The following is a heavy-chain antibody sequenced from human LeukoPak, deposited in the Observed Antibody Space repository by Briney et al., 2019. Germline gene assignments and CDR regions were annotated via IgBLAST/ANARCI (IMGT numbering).Heavy chain of an antibody. Sequence: ASVKVSCKASGGTFSSYAISWVRQAPGQGLEWMGWVNAGNGNTKYSQKFQGRVTITRDTSASTAYMELSSLRSEDTAVYYCARGRVLIAAAGIGYWGQGTLVTVSS. V-gene: IGHV1-3*01. D-gene: IGHD6-13*01. J-gene: IGHJ4*02. CDR2: VNAGNGNT. CDR1: GGTFSSYA. CDR3: ARGRVLIAAAGIGY.